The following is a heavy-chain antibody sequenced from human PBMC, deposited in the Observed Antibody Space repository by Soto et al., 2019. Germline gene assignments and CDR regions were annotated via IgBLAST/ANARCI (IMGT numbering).Heavy chain of an antibody. V-gene: IGHV4-30-2*01. D-gene: IGHD2-2*01. CDR1: GRSISRGAYS. CDR2: IYHSGST. Sequence: SETLSLTCAASGRSISRGAYSWSWIRQPPGKGLEWIGYIYHSGSTYYNTSLKSRVNIAVDRSKNQFSLKLSSVTAAETAVYYCARVPDRWGQGTLVTVSS. J-gene: IGHJ5*02. CDR3: ARVPDR.